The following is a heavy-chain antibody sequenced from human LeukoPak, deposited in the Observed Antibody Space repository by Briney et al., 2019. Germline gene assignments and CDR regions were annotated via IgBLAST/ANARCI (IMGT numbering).Heavy chain of an antibody. Sequence: GESLKISCKGSGYSFTSYWIGWVRQMPGKGLEWMEIIYPGDSDTRYSPSLQGQVTISADKSINTAYLQWSSLKASDTAIYYCARRDNGAETYLDYWGQGTLVTVSS. CDR3: ARRDNGAETYLDY. CDR2: IYPGDSDT. V-gene: IGHV5-51*01. J-gene: IGHJ4*02. D-gene: IGHD1-1*01. CDR1: GYSFTSYW.